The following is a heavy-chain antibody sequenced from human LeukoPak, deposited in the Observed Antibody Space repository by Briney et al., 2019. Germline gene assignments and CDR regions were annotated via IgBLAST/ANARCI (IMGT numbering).Heavy chain of an antibody. Sequence: ASVKVSCKASGYTFTNYGISWVRQAPGQGLEWMGWISAYNGNTNYAQKFQGRVTMTRDTSTSTAYMELRSLRSDDTAVYYCARELASNIRSFDMWGQGTMVTVSS. V-gene: IGHV1-18*01. CDR1: GYTFTNYG. CDR2: ISAYNGNT. J-gene: IGHJ3*02. D-gene: IGHD2/OR15-2a*01. CDR3: ARELASNIRSFDM.